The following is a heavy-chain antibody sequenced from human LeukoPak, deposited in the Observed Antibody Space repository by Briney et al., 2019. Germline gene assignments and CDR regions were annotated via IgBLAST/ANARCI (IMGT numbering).Heavy chain of an antibody. CDR3: AGRDSGSTWSDP. D-gene: IGHD6-13*01. V-gene: IGHV5-51*01. Sequence: GESLKISCKGFRYSLSTYWIGWVRQPPGRGLEWMGTIHPGDYTTQYSSSFQGQVTISVDKSTGTAYLQWNSLKASDTAMYYCAGRDSGSTWSDPWGQGTLVTVSS. CDR2: IHPGDYTT. CDR1: RYSLSTYW. J-gene: IGHJ5*02.